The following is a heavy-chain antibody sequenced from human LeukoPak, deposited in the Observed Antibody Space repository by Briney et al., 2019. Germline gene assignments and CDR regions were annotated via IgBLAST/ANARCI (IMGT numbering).Heavy chain of an antibody. V-gene: IGHV4-59*08. CDR1: GGSISSYY. CDR2: IYYSGST. Sequence: PSETLSLTCTVSGGSISSYYWNWIRQPPGKGLEWIGYIYYSGSTNYNPSLKSRVTISVDTSKNQFSLKLSSVTAADTAVYYCARHIVQQLAFDYWGQGTLVTVSS. CDR3: ARHIVQQLAFDY. D-gene: IGHD6-13*01. J-gene: IGHJ4*02.